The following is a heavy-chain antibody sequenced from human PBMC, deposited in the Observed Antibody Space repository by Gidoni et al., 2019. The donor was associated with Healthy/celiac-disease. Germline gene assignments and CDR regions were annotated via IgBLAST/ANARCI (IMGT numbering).Heavy chain of an antibody. CDR3: ARDAPPDIVVVPAAMLGY. Sequence: QVQLQESGPGLVKPSPTLSLTCTVSGGSISSGDYYWSWIRQPPGKGLEWIGYIYYSGSTYYNPSLKSRVTISVDTSKNQFSLKLSSVTAADTAVYYCARDAPPDIVVVPAAMLGYWGQGTLVTVSS. J-gene: IGHJ4*02. D-gene: IGHD2-2*01. V-gene: IGHV4-30-4*01. CDR2: IYYSGST. CDR1: GGSISSGDYY.